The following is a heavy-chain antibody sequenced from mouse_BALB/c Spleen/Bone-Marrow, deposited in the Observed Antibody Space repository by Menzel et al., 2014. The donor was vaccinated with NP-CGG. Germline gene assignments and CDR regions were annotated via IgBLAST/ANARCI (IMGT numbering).Heavy chain of an antibody. D-gene: IGHD2-1*01. CDR1: GYTFTSYY. Sequence: VQLQQSGAELVKPGASVKLSRKASGYTFTSYYMYWVKQRPGQGLEWIGEINPSNGGTNFNEKFKNKATLTVDKSSSTAYMQLSSLIFEDSAVYYCTRSNGNWFAYWGQGTLVTVSA. J-gene: IGHJ3*01. CDR2: INPSNGGT. CDR3: TRSNGNWFAY. V-gene: IGHV1S81*02.